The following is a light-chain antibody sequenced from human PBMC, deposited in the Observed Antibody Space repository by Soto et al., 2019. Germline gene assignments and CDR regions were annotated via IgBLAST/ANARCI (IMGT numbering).Light chain of an antibody. Sequence: DIQMTQSPSTLSASVVDRVTITCRASQIISSWLAWYQQKPGKAPKLLIYDASSLESGVPSRFSGSGSGTEFSLTISNLQPDDCATYYCQQYENYWTFGQGTKVDIK. J-gene: IGKJ1*01. CDR2: DAS. CDR1: QIISSW. V-gene: IGKV1-5*01. CDR3: QQYENYWT.